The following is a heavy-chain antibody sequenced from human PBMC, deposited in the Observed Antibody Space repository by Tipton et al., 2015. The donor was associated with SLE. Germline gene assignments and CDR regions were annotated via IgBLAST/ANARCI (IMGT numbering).Heavy chain of an antibody. CDR2: INHSGST. V-gene: IGHV4-34*01. J-gene: IGHJ2*01. D-gene: IGHD6-13*01. CDR3: ARGLVSGVYFDL. Sequence: LRLSCAVYGGSFSGYYWSWIRQPPGKGLEWIGEINHSGSTNYNPSLKSRVTISVDTSKNQFSLKLSSVAAADTAVYYCARGLVSGVYFDLWGRGTLVTVSS. CDR1: GGSFSGYY.